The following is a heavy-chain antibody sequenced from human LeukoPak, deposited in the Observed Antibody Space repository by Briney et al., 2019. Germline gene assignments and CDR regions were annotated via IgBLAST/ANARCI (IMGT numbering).Heavy chain of an antibody. CDR3: AKSDCGSDGCKLLNY. CDR2: INGSGDAT. D-gene: IGHD3-10*01. Sequence: PGGSLRLSCAVSGFLFSHYTMTWVRQGPGKGLEWVSSINGSGDATLYADSVMGRSTISRDNVKNTVSLQMNILRAEDTAVYYCAKSDCGSDGCKLLNYWGQGTLVTVSS. V-gene: IGHV3-23*01. J-gene: IGHJ4*02. CDR1: GFLFSHYT.